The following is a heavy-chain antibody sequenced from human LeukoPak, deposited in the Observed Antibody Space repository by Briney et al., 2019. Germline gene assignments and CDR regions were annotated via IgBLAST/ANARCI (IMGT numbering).Heavy chain of an antibody. CDR2: ISPYNGNT. Sequence: ASVKVSCKASDYTFTNYGITWVRQTPGQGLEWMGWISPYNGNTNYAQKFQGRVTMTADTSTSTAYMELRSLRSDDTAVYYCARDGRGIAVAQERGDWFDPWGQGTLVTVSS. J-gene: IGHJ5*02. V-gene: IGHV1-18*01. CDR1: DYTFTNYG. CDR3: ARDGRGIAVAQERGDWFDP. D-gene: IGHD6-19*01.